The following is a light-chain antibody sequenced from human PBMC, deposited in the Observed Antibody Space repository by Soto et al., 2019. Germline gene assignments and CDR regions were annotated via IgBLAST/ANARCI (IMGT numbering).Light chain of an antibody. CDR1: QSISHW. V-gene: IGKV1-5*01. Sequence: DIQMTHSPDTLSASVWDSVTLTCRASQSISHWLAWYQQKPGKAPKFLIYDASSLESGVPSRFSGSGSGTEFTLTISSLQPDDFATYYCQQYDSVLGTFGPGTKVDIK. CDR3: QQYDSVLGT. J-gene: IGKJ1*01. CDR2: DAS.